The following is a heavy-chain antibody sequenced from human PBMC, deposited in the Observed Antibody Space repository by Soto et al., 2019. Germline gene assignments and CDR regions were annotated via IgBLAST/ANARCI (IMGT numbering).Heavy chain of an antibody. Sequence: SGPTLVNPTETLTLTCTVSGFSLSNARMGVSWIRQPPGKALEWLAHIFSNDEKSYSTSLKSRLTISKDTSKSQVVLTMTNMDPVDTATYYCARQKTYYDILTGYRGGDWFDPWGQGTLVTVSS. CDR3: ARQKTYYDILTGYRGGDWFDP. CDR1: GFSLSNARMG. D-gene: IGHD3-9*01. J-gene: IGHJ5*02. CDR2: IFSNDEK. V-gene: IGHV2-26*01.